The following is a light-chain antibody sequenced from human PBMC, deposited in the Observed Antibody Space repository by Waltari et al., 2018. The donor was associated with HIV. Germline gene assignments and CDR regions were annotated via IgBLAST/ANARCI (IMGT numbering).Light chain of an antibody. CDR2: EDD. CDR1: SGSIASNY. V-gene: IGLV6-57*03. Sequence: NFMLTQPPSVSESPGKTVTISCTRSSGSIASNYVPGYQQRPGSAPTTLIYEDDQKPSGVPDRFSGSIDTSSNSASLTISGLKTEDEADYYCQSFDTSNQWIFGGGTKLTVL. CDR3: QSFDTSNQWI. J-gene: IGLJ2*01.